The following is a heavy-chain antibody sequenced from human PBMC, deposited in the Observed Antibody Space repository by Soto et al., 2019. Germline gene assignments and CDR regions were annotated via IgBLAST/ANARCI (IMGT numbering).Heavy chain of an antibody. D-gene: IGHD2-2*01. CDR1: GGSISNYY. CDR2: IFYSGST. CDR3: ARHSSSARGWFDP. J-gene: IGHJ5*02. Sequence: SATPSITWTVSGGSISNYYWSWIRQPPGMGLEWIGYIFYSGSTNCNPSLKSRVTMSVDASKNQFSLNLSSVTAADTGVYYCARHSSSARGWFDPWGQGTLVTVSS. V-gene: IGHV4-59*01.